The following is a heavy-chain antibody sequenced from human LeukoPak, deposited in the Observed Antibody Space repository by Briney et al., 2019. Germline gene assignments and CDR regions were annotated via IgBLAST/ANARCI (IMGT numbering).Heavy chain of an antibody. CDR2: ISDRGSRT. Sequence: GGSLRLSCAVSGITLSNYGMSWVRQAPGKGLEWVAGISDRGSRTNYADSVKGRFTISTDHPKNTLYLQMNSLRAEDTAVYYCARRRDFIDYWGQGTLVAVSS. CDR3: ARRRDFIDY. J-gene: IGHJ4*02. D-gene: IGHD3/OR15-3a*01. CDR1: GITLSNYG. V-gene: IGHV3-23*01.